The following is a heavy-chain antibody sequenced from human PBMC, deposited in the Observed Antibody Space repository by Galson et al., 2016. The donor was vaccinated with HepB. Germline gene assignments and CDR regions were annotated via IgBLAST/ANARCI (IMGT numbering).Heavy chain of an antibody. D-gene: IGHD6-13*01. CDR3: AKDPDDGNSWAPFDY. CDR2: ISNDERNI. V-gene: IGHV3-30*18. J-gene: IGHJ4*02. CDR1: GFTFSSYG. Sequence: SLRLSCAASGFTFSSYGMHWVRQVPGKWPEWVALISNDERNIYYADSVKGRFIISRDNFRNTVYLQMSSLRTEDTAIYYCAKDPDDGNSWAPFDYWGQGSLVTVSS.